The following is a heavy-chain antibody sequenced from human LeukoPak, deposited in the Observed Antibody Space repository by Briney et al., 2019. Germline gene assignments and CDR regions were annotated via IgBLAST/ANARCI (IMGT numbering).Heavy chain of an antibody. CDR2: IYYSGST. V-gene: IGHV4-59*01. CDR1: GGSISSYY. D-gene: IGHD6-19*01. J-gene: IGHJ3*02. Sequence: SETLSLTCTVPGGSISSYYWSWIRQPPGKGLEWIGYIYYSGSTNYNPSLKSRVTISVDTSKNQFSLKLSSVTAADTAVYYCARSSIAVAHDAFDIWGQGTMVTVSS. CDR3: ARSSIAVAHDAFDI.